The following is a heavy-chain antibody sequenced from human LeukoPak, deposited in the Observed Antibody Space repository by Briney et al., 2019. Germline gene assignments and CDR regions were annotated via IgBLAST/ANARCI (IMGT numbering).Heavy chain of an antibody. Sequence: GESLKISCKGSGYSITTNWIGWVRQMPGKGLEWMGIIYPGDSDTRYSPSFQGQVTISADKSISAAYLQWSSLKASDTAMYYCARLYGVRFDSWGQGTLVTVSS. D-gene: IGHD3-3*01. J-gene: IGHJ4*02. CDR1: GYSITTNW. V-gene: IGHV5-51*01. CDR2: IYPGDSDT. CDR3: ARLYGVRFDS.